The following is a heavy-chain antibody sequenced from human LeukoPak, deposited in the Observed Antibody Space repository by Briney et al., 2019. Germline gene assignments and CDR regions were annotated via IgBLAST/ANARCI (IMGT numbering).Heavy chain of an antibody. CDR2: IYYSGST. J-gene: IGHJ6*03. CDR1: GGSISSGGYY. D-gene: IGHD2-2*01. CDR3: AREVCSSTSCYLFSYYYYMDV. V-gene: IGHV4-31*03. Sequence: SETLSLTCTVSGGSISSGGYYWSWIRQHPGKGLEWIGYIYYSGSTYYNPFLKSRVTISVDTSKNQFSLKLSSVTAADTAVYYCAREVCSSTSCYLFSYYYYMDVWGKGTTVTVSS.